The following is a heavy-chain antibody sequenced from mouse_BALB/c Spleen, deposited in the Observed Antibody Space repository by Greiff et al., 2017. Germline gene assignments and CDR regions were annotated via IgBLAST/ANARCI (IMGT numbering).Heavy chain of an antibody. V-gene: IGHV1S56*01. CDR3: ARSTGNYAMDY. CDR1: GYTFTSYY. Sequence: VQLQQSGPELVKPGASVRISCKASGYTFTSYYIHWVKQRPGQGLEWIGWIYPGNVNTKYNEKFKGKATLTADKSSSTAYMQLSSLTSEDSAVYFCARSTGNYAMDYWGQGTSVTVSS. D-gene: IGHD1-1*01. J-gene: IGHJ4*01. CDR2: IYPGNVNT.